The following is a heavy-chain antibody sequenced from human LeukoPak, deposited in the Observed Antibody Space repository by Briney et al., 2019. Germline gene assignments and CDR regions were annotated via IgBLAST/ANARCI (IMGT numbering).Heavy chain of an antibody. CDR3: ARGGGGYNPQSGDWFDL. CDR2: INHSGMT. V-gene: IGHV4-34*01. D-gene: IGHD1-14*01. Sequence: SETLSLTCAVYGGSFTAYYWRGIRRPPGRGGEGVGEINHSGMTNYNSSLKSRLIISVHTSRNQFSFRLTSVTAADTGVYYCARGGGGYNPQSGDWFDLWGQGTLVTVSS. J-gene: IGHJ5*02. CDR1: GGSFTAYY.